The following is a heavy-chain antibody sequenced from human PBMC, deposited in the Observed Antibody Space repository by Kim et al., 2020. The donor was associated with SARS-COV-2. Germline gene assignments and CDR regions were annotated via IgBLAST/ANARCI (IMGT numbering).Heavy chain of an antibody. J-gene: IGHJ6*03. CDR2: IYYSGRT. CDR3: ARQSVSSNYSYSYMDV. D-gene: IGHD3-16*01. V-gene: IGHV4-59*08. CDR1: GGSVSSDY. Sequence: SETLSLTCAVSGGSVSSDYWSWIRQPPGKGLEWIGYIYYSGRTNYHPSLKGRVTISVDTSKNRLSLKLSSVTAADTAVYYCARQSVSSNYSYSYMDVWG.